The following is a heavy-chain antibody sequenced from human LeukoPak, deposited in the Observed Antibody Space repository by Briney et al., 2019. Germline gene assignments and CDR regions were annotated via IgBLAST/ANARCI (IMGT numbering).Heavy chain of an antibody. J-gene: IGHJ5*02. Sequence: SETLSLTCAVYGGSFSGYYWSWIRQPPGKGLEWIGEINHSGSTNYNPSLKSRVTISVDTSKNQFSLKLSSVTAADTAVYYCARVPYDFWSGYSPFGPWGQGTLVTVSS. D-gene: IGHD3-3*01. CDR2: INHSGST. CDR3: ARVPYDFWSGYSPFGP. CDR1: GGSFSGYY. V-gene: IGHV4-34*01.